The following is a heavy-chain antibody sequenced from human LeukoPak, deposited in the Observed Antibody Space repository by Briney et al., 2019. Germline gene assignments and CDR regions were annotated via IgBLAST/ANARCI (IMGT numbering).Heavy chain of an antibody. CDR1: GFTLISYA. D-gene: IGHD3-10*01. CDR3: AKDGQHRITTVRGVRGANWFDP. J-gene: IGHJ5*02. V-gene: IGHV3-30*04. CDR2: ISYDGSEK. Sequence: PGGSLRLSCAASGFTLISYAMHWVRQAPGKGLEWVAVISYDGSEKYYADAVKDRFTISRDNSKNTLYLQMNSLRAEDTAVYYCAKDGQHRITTVRGVRGANWFDPWGQGTLVTVSS.